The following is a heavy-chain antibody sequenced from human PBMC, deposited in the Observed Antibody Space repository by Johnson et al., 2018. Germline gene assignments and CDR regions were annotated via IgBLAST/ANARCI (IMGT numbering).Heavy chain of an antibody. V-gene: IGHV3-30*03. CDR1: GFTFSSYG. D-gene: IGHD1/OR15-1a*01. J-gene: IGHJ6*03. Sequence: QVQLVESGGGVAQXGRSXRLXCAAFGFTFSSYGMHWVRQAPGKGLEWVAVISYVGSNKYYADSVKGRFTISRDNAKNSLDLQMNSLRAEDTAVYYCARVSEEHCSLTDYDYYDMDVWGKGTTVTVSS. CDR3: ARVSEEHCSLTDYDYYDMDV. CDR2: ISYVGSNK.